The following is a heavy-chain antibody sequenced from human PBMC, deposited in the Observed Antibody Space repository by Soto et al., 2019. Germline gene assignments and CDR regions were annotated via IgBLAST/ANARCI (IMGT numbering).Heavy chain of an antibody. CDR3: ARAAGRIAPLDWFDP. CDR2: IYYSGST. V-gene: IGHV4-31*03. J-gene: IGHJ5*02. CDR1: GGSISSGGYY. D-gene: IGHD6-6*01. Sequence: QVQLQESGPGLVKPSQTLSLTCTVSGGSISSGGYYCSWIRQHPGKGLEWIGYIYYSGSTYYNPSLKSRVNISVDTSKNQFSLKLSSVTAADTAVYYCARAAGRIAPLDWFDPWGQGTLVTVSS.